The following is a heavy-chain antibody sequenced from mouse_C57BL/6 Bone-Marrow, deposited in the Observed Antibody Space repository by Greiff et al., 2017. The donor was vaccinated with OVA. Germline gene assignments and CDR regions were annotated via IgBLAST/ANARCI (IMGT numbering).Heavy chain of an antibody. CDR2: INPGSGGT. V-gene: IGHV1-54*01. D-gene: IGHD2-5*01. Sequence: QVQLKQSGAELVRPGTSVKVSCKASGYAFTNYLIEWVKQRPGQGLEWIGVINPGSGGTNYNEKFKGKATLTADKSSSTAYMQLSSLTSEDSAVYFCAREREFYSNYGFAYWGQGTLVTVSA. CDR1: GYAFTNYL. CDR3: AREREFYSNYGFAY. J-gene: IGHJ3*01.